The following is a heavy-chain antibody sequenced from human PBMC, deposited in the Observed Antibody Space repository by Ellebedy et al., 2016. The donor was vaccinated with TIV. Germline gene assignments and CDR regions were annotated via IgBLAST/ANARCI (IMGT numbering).Heavy chain of an antibody. CDR3: ARDASSDWYPSYYFDH. Sequence: GESLKISCAASGFAFNTYAIHSVRQAPGRGLEWVAVMLYDGETKVYADSVRGRFTISRDNSKNMLYLQMDSLRAEDTAVFYCARDASSDWYPSYYFDHWGQGTLVTVSS. CDR1: GFAFNTYA. D-gene: IGHD2-21*02. V-gene: IGHV3-30*04. J-gene: IGHJ4*02. CDR2: MLYDGETK.